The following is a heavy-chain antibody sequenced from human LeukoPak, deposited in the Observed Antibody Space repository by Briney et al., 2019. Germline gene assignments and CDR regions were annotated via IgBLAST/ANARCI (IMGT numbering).Heavy chain of an antibody. CDR3: ARVEGSPYDSAGSFTNYYYYMDV. CDR1: GFTFSSYA. V-gene: IGHV3-30*04. J-gene: IGHJ6*03. D-gene: IGHD3-9*01. CDR2: ISYDGSNK. Sequence: PGGSLRLSCAASGFTFSSYAMHWVRQAPGKGLEWVAVISYDGSNKYYADSVKGRFTISRDNSKNTLYLQMNSLRVEDTAVYYCARVEGSPYDSAGSFTNYYYYMDVWGEGTTVTVSS.